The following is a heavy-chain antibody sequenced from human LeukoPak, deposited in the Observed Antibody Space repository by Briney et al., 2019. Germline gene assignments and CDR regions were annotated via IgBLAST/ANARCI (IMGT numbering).Heavy chain of an antibody. V-gene: IGHV4-4*07. CDR1: GGSISSYY. J-gene: IGHJ4*02. Sequence: SETLSLTCTVSGGSISSYYWSWIRQPAGKGLEWIGRIYTSGSTNYNPSLKSRVTMSVDTSKNQFSLKLSSVTAADTAVYYCARDRHSSSWSEFDYWGQGTLVTVSS. D-gene: IGHD6-13*01. CDR2: IYTSGST. CDR3: ARDRHSSSWSEFDY.